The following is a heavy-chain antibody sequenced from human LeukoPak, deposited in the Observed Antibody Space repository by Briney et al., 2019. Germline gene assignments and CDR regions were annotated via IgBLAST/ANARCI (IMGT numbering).Heavy chain of an antibody. J-gene: IGHJ6*03. CDR1: RFTFRNYE. V-gene: IGHV3-48*03. Sequence: PGGSLTLSCAASRFTFRNYEMNWVRQSPGKGLEWISYINSAGTSTFYADSVKARFTISRDNSQNTVSLQLNNLRIEDTALYYCAKTSLSDPSGHYYYMDVWGKGTTVTVSS. D-gene: IGHD3-3*01. CDR3: AKTSLSDPSGHYYYMDV. CDR2: INSAGTST.